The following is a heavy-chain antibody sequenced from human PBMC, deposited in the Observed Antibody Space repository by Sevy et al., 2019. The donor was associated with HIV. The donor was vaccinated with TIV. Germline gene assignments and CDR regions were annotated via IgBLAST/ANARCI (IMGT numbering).Heavy chain of an antibody. CDR3: AKEHISGYD. Sequence: GGSLRLSCEDSEFTFSSYVMSWVRQAPGKGLEWVSSISPSGGSTDYSGSVKGRFTISRDNSKNTAYLQMSSLRAEDTAICFCAKEHISGYDWGQGTLVTVSS. D-gene: IGHD3-22*01. CDR1: EFTFSSYV. V-gene: IGHV3-23*01. CDR2: ISPSGGST. J-gene: IGHJ4*02.